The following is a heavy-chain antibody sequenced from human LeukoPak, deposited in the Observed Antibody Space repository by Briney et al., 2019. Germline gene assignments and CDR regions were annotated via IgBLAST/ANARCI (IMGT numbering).Heavy chain of an antibody. Sequence: SETLSLTCAVYGGSFSGYYWSWIRQPPGKGLEWIGEINHSGSTNYNPSLKSRVTISVDTSKNQFSLKLSSVTAADTAVYYCARGGQPLLYYCDYWGQGTLVTVSS. CDR3: ARGGQPLLYYCDY. CDR1: GGSFSGYY. V-gene: IGHV4-34*01. J-gene: IGHJ4*02. D-gene: IGHD2-21*02. CDR2: INHSGST.